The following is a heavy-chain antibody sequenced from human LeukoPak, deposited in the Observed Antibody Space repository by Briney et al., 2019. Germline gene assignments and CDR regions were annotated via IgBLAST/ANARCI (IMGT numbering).Heavy chain of an antibody. CDR1: GGSISSGSYY. CDR2: IYTSGST. Sequence: PSQTLSLTCTVSGGSISSGSYYWSWIRQPAGKGLEWIGRIYTSGSTNYNPSLKSRVTISVDTSKNQFSLKLSSVTAADTAVYYCARRRDHDIAAAGAYAFDIWGQGTMVTVSS. CDR3: ARRRDHDIAAAGAYAFDI. D-gene: IGHD6-13*01. J-gene: IGHJ3*02. V-gene: IGHV4-61*02.